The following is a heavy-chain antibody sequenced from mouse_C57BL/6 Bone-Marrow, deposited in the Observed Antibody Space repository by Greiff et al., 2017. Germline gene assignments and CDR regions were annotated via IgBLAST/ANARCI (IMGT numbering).Heavy chain of an antibody. V-gene: IGHV1-85*01. D-gene: IGHD1-1*01. Sequence: VQLQQSGPELVKPGASVKLSCKASGYTFTSYDINWVKQRPGQGLEWIGWIYPRDGSTKYNEKFKGKATLTVDTSSSTAYMELHSLTSEDSAVYFWARDSGSSYWYFDVWGTGTTVTVSS. J-gene: IGHJ1*03. CDR2: IYPRDGST. CDR3: ARDSGSSYWYFDV. CDR1: GYTFTSYD.